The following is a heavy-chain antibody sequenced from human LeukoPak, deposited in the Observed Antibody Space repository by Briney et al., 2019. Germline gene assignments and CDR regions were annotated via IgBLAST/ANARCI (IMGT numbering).Heavy chain of an antibody. D-gene: IGHD4-17*01. J-gene: IGHJ3*02. CDR2: IIPIFGTA. CDR3: ARDAYGDYGPGAFNI. Sequence: SVKVSCKASGGTFSSYAISWVRQAPGQGLEWMGGIIPIFGTANYAQKFQGRVTITADESTSTAYMELSSLRSEDTAVYYCARDAYGDYGPGAFNIWGQGTMVTVSS. CDR1: GGTFSSYA. V-gene: IGHV1-69*13.